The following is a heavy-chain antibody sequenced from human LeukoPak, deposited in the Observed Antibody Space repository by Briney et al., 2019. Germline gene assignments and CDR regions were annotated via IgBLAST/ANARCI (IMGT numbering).Heavy chain of an antibody. D-gene: IGHD2-21*02. CDR1: GFTFSSYA. Sequence: GGSLRLSCAASGFTFSSYAMSWVRQAPGKGLEWVSAISGSGGSTYYADSVKGRFTISRDNSKNTLYLQMNSLRAEDTAVYYCAKGGYCGGDCYSSWFDGWGQGTLVTVSS. V-gene: IGHV3-23*01. CDR3: AKGGYCGGDCYSSWFDG. J-gene: IGHJ5*02. CDR2: ISGSGGST.